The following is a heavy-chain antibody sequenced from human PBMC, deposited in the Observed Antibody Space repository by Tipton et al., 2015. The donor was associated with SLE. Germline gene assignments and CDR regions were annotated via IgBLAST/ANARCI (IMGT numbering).Heavy chain of an antibody. V-gene: IGHV4-61*01. CDR2: IYYSGST. Sequence: TLSLTCTVSGGSISSSSYYWSWIRQPPGKGLEWIGYIYYSGSTNYNPSLKSRVTISVDTSKNQFSLKLSSVTAADTAVYYCAREMDSKGATSAFDIWGQGTMVTVSS. J-gene: IGHJ3*02. CDR1: GGSISSSSYY. D-gene: IGHD1-26*01. CDR3: AREMDSKGATSAFDI.